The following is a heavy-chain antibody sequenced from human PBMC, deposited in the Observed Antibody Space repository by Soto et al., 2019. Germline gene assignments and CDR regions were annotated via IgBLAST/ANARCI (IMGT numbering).Heavy chain of an antibody. J-gene: IGHJ6*02. Sequence: SETLALTCTVSGGSISSYYWSWIRQPPGKGLEWIGYIYYSGSTNYNPSLKSRVTISVDTSKNQFSLKLSSVTAADTAVYYCARVEVTGYYYGMDVWGQGTTVTVSS. CDR1: GGSISSYY. CDR3: ARVEVTGYYYGMDV. CDR2: IYYSGST. V-gene: IGHV4-59*01.